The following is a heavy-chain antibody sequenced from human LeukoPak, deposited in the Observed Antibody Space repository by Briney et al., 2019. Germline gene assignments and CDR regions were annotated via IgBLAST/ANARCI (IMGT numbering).Heavy chain of an antibody. D-gene: IGHD3-10*01. CDR3: ARNGYGSGSSW. Sequence: SETLSLTCTVSGASISTGSSYWSWIRQPAGEGLEWIGRIHISGSTNYNPSLNSRVTISVDTSKNQVSLKLTSVTAADTAVYYCARNGYGSGSSWWGQGTLVTVSS. CDR1: GASISTGSSY. V-gene: IGHV4-61*02. J-gene: IGHJ4*02. CDR2: IHISGST.